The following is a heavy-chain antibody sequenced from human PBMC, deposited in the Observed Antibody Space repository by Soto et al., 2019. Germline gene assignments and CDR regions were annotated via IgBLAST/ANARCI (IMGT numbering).Heavy chain of an antibody. CDR1: GFTFNSYA. Sequence: PGGSLRLSCAVSGFTFNSYAMNWVRQAPGKGLEWVSSISGGGGGTYYADSLKGRLTISRDNAKNSLYLQMNSLRAEDTAVYYCARGDDILTGYLLIAIVFDYWGQGTLVTVSS. V-gene: IGHV3-23*01. CDR3: ARGDDILTGYLLIAIVFDY. D-gene: IGHD3-9*01. CDR2: ISGGGGGT. J-gene: IGHJ4*02.